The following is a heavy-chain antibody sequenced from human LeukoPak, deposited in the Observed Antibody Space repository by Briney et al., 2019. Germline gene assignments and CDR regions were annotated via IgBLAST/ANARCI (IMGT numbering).Heavy chain of an antibody. CDR3: AREVGKTLDY. CDR2: INHSGST. CDR1: GGAFSGYD. Sequence: SETRSLTCAVYGGAFSGYDWSWIRQPPGKGLEWIGEINHSGSTNYNPSLKSRVTISVHTSKNQFSLKLSSVTAADTAVYYWAREVGKTLDYWGQGTLVTVSS. V-gene: IGHV4-34*01. J-gene: IGHJ4*02. D-gene: IGHD1-26*01.